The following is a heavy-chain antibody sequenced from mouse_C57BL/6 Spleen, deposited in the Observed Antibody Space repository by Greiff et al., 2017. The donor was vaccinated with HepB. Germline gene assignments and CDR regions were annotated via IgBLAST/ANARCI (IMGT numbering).Heavy chain of an antibody. CDR3: ARQGYVRSGAMDY. CDR2: ISGGGGNT. CDR1: GFTFSSYT. D-gene: IGHD1-1*01. J-gene: IGHJ4*01. Sequence: EVQLVESGGGLVKPGGSLKLSCAASGFTFSSYTMSWVRQTPEKRLEWVATISGGGGNTYYPDSVKGRFTISRDNAKNTLYLQMSSLRSEDTALYYCARQGYVRSGAMDYWGQRTSVTVAS. V-gene: IGHV5-9*01.